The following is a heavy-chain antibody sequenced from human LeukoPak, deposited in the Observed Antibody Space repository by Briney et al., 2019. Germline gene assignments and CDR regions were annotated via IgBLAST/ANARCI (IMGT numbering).Heavy chain of an antibody. D-gene: IGHD6-19*01. Sequence: GGSLRLSCAASGFTFSSNSMNWVRQAPGKGLEWVSSISSSSSYIYYADSVKGRFTISRDNAKNSLYLQMNSLRAEDTAVYYCARDKEVAGTVDYWGQGTLVTVSS. CDR2: ISSSSSYI. V-gene: IGHV3-21*01. CDR3: ARDKEVAGTVDY. J-gene: IGHJ4*02. CDR1: GFTFSSNS.